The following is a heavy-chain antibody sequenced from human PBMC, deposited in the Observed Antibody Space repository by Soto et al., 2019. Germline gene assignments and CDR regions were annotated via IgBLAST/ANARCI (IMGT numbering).Heavy chain of an antibody. CDR3: AKDLYYYHSSLDDY. CDR2: ISNDGSNK. Sequence: QVQLLQSGGTVGQPGRSLRLSCAGSGFTFSSYGMHWVRQAPGKGLEWVAVISNDGSNKYYADSVKGRFTISRDNSRNTLYLQMNRLRAEDTAVYYCAKDLYYYHSSLDDYWGQGTLVTVSS. J-gene: IGHJ4*02. D-gene: IGHD3-22*01. V-gene: IGHV3-30*18. CDR1: GFTFSSYG.